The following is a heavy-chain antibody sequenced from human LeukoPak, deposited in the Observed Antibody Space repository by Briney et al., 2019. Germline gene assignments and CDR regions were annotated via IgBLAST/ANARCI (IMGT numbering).Heavy chain of an antibody. J-gene: IGHJ4*02. CDR3: ARDRGSTEFDY. V-gene: IGHV3-74*01. CDR1: GFTFSTYW. Sequence: GGSLRLSCAASGFTFSTYWMHWVRQAPGKGLVWVSRINSDGSRISYADSVKGRFTISRDNAKNTLFLQMNSLRAEDTAVYYCARDRGSTEFDYWCQGTLVTVSS. CDR2: INSDGSRI. D-gene: IGHD1-26*01.